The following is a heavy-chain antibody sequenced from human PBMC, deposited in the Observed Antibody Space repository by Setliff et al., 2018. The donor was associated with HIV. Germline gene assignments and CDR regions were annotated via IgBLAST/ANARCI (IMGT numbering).Heavy chain of an antibody. CDR1: GYTFTSCF. Sequence: ASVKVSCKASGYTFTSCFMHWVRQAPGQGLEWMGIITPSDSYTVYAQKFQGRVTMTRDTSTSTVYMELSSLRSDDTAVYYCARDNIIWSKDYWGQGTLVTVSS. CDR3: ARDNIIWSKDY. CDR2: ITPSDSYT. V-gene: IGHV1-46*01. D-gene: IGHD3-10*01. J-gene: IGHJ4*02.